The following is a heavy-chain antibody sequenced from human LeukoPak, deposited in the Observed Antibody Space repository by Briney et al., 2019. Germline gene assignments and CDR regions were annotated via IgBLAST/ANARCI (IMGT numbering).Heavy chain of an antibody. V-gene: IGHV3-74*01. J-gene: IGHJ4*02. CDR3: ETKQWLAPPPDS. CDR2: INTDGTVT. Sequence: GGSLRLSCAASGFTFSKYWMLWGRQAPGKGLESVSRINTDGTVTTYADSVKGRFTVSRDNADNTMFLQMNSVRDEDTAVYYCETKQWLAPPPDSWGQGTPVTVSS. CDR1: GFTFSKYW. D-gene: IGHD6-19*01.